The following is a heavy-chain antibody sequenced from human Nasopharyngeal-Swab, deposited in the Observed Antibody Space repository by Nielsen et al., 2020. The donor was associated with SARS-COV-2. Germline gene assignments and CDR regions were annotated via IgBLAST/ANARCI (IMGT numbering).Heavy chain of an antibody. V-gene: IGHV1-18*01. CDR3: ARDGGDRYCTGGVCPLYYYYGMDV. CDR2: ISAYNGNT. Sequence: ASVKVSCKASGGTFSSYAISWVRQAPGQGLEWMGWISAYNGNTNYAQKLQGRVTMTTDTSTSTAYMELRSLRSDDTAVYYCARDGGDRYCTGGVCPLYYYYGMDVWGQGTTVTVSS. CDR1: GGTFSSYA. D-gene: IGHD2-8*02. J-gene: IGHJ6*02.